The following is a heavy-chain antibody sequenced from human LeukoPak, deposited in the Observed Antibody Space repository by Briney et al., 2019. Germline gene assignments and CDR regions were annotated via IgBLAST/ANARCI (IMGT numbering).Heavy chain of an antibody. J-gene: IGHJ4*02. CDR3: AREYYYASGSYLY. CDR2: IYYGGST. D-gene: IGHD3-10*01. CDR1: GGSISSSSYY. V-gene: IGHV4-39*02. Sequence: SQTLSLTCTVSGGSISSSSYYWGWIRRPPGKGLEWIGSIYYGGSTYYNPSLKSRVTISVDTSKNQFSLKLSSVTAADTAVYYCAREYYYASGSYLYWGQGTLVTVSS.